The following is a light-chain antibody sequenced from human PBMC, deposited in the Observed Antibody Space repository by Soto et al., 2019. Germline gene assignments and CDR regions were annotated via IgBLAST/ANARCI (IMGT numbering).Light chain of an antibody. CDR3: SSYTTSSTYV. Sequence: QSVLTQPASVSGSPGQSITISGTGTSSEVGGYNYVSWYQQHPGKAPKLMIYDVSNRPTGVSNRFSGSKSGNTASLTISGLQAEDEADYYCSSYTTSSTYVFGTGTKVTV. CDR1: SSEVGGYNY. V-gene: IGLV2-14*01. J-gene: IGLJ1*01. CDR2: DVS.